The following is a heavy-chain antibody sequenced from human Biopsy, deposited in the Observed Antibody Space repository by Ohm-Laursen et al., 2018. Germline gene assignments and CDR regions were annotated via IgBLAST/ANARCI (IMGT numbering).Heavy chain of an antibody. J-gene: IGHJ4*02. Sequence: TLSLTCTVSGGSISDSTYHWNWIRHHPGKGLEWIGNIFYSANTYYNPSLKSRVTISVDTSKNQFSLKLSSVTAADTAVYYCVLASFDYWGQGTLVTVPS. CDR1: GGSISDSTYH. V-gene: IGHV4-31*03. CDR3: VLASFDY. CDR2: IFYSANT.